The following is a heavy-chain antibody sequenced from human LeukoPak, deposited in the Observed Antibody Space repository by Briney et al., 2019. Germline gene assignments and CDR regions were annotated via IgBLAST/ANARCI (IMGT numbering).Heavy chain of an antibody. J-gene: IGHJ4*02. Sequence: SETLSLTCAVYGGSFSGYYWSWIRQPPGKGLEWIGEINRSGSTNYNPSLKSRVTISVDTSKNQFSLKLSSVTAADTAVYYCARVGTYDYVWGSYRSNLDYWGQGTLVTVSS. CDR1: GGSFSGYY. CDR3: ARVGTYDYVWGSYRSNLDY. D-gene: IGHD3-16*02. V-gene: IGHV4-34*01. CDR2: INRSGST.